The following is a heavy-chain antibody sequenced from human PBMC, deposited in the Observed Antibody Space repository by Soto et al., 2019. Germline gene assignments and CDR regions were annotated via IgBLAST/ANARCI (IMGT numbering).Heavy chain of an antibody. Sequence: GGSLRLSCAASGFTFSSYWMHWVRQAPGKGLEWVSRINGSGGSTNYADSVKGRFTISRDNSKNTLYLQMNSLRAEDTAVYYCAKGYDILTGPNDYWGQGTLVTVSS. V-gene: IGHV3-23*01. CDR1: GFTFSSYW. CDR3: AKGYDILTGPNDY. J-gene: IGHJ4*02. CDR2: INGSGGST. D-gene: IGHD3-9*01.